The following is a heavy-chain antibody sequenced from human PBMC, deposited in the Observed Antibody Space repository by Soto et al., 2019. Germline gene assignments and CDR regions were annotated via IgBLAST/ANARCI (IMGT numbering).Heavy chain of an antibody. V-gene: IGHV2-26*01. J-gene: IGHJ6*02. D-gene: IGHD3-10*01. CDR2: IFSNDEK. CDR3: ARIWSESAGYYYYYGMDV. Sequence: QVTLKESGPVLVKPTETLTLTCTVSGFSLSNARMGVSWIRQPPGKALEWLAHIFSNDEKSYSTSLKSRLTISKDTSKSQVVLTMTNMDPVDTATYYCARIWSESAGYYYYYGMDVWGQGTTVTVSS. CDR1: GFSLSNARMG.